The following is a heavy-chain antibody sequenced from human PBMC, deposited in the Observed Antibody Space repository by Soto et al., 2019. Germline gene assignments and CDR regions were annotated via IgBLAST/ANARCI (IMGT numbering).Heavy chain of an antibody. J-gene: IGHJ6*02. V-gene: IGHV3-64*07. Sequence: EVHLVESGGGLVQPGGSLRLPCAASGFNFSKYPMHWVRQAPGKGLAYVSAISSDGGTTFYADSVRGRFTMSRDNLKNTLYLQMRTLRVEDMAVYYCARGLIPYGLDVWGQGTTVTIS. D-gene: IGHD2-8*01. CDR1: GFNFSKYP. CDR2: ISSDGGTT. CDR3: ARGLIPYGLDV.